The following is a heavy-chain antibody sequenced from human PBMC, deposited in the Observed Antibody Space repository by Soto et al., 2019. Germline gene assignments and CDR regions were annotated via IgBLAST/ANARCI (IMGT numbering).Heavy chain of an antibody. D-gene: IGHD5-12*01. CDR2: ISYDGSNK. CDR3: ARDYVVATIRAPNR. V-gene: IGHV3-30-3*01. J-gene: IGHJ4*02. CDR1: GFTFSSYA. Sequence: GGSLRLSCAASGFTFSSYAMHWVRQAPGKGLEWVAVISYDGSNKYYADSVKGRFTISRDNSKNTLYLQMNSLRAEDTAVYYCARDYVVATIRAPNRWGQGTLVTVSS.